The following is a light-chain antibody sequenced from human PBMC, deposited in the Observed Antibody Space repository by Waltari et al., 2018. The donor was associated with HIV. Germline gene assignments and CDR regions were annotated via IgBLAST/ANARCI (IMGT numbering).Light chain of an antibody. J-gene: IGLJ3*02. Sequence: QSVLTQPPSVSGAPGQRVTVSCTGHGSNIAANYDVQWYQVLPGAAPKLLIPTNAARPSGVPDRFSGSKSGASASLAITGLQAEDEGDYYCQSFDSGLSAWVFGGGTKLTVL. CDR3: QSFDSGLSAWV. CDR2: TNA. CDR1: GSNIAANYD. V-gene: IGLV1-40*03.